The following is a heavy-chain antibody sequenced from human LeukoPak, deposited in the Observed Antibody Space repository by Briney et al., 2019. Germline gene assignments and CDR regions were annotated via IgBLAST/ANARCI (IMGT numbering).Heavy chain of an antibody. Sequence: PSETLSLTCTVSGYSISSGYDWGWMRQAPGKGLEWIGSIYQSGNTYSNPSLKSRLTISVETSKNQFSLKLSSVTAADTAVYYCARGATILDVWGKGTTVTVSS. J-gene: IGHJ6*04. V-gene: IGHV4-38-2*02. CDR3: ARGATILDV. D-gene: IGHD5-12*01. CDR2: IYQSGNT. CDR1: GYSISSGYD.